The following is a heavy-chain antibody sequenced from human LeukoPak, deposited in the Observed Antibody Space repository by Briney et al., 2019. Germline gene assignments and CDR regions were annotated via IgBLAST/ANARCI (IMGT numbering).Heavy chain of an antibody. CDR3: VKRAEDSSGYYLYYFDY. D-gene: IGHD3-22*01. V-gene: IGHV3-23*01. Sequence: PGGSLRLSCVASGFPFNKYAMSWVRQAPGKGLEWVSSISAATGTTYYAGSVRGRFSISRDNSQNTLYLQMNSLRAEDTAVYYCVKRAEDSSGYYLYYFDYWGQGTLVTVSS. CDR2: ISAATGTT. J-gene: IGHJ4*02. CDR1: GFPFNKYA.